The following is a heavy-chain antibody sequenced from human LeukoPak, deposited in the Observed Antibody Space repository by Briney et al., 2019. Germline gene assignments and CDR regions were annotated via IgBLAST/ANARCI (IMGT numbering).Heavy chain of an antibody. D-gene: IGHD3-10*01. CDR3: ARESYYGSGTYFNFDS. Sequence: GGSLRLSCAASGFTFSDYYMSWIRQAPGKGLEWVSYMSNSGGATNYGDSVRGRFTISRDNSKNSLYLEMNSLRAEDTAIYFCARESYYGSGTYFNFDSWGQGILVTVSS. CDR1: GFTFSDYY. CDR2: MSNSGGAT. V-gene: IGHV3-11*01. J-gene: IGHJ4*02.